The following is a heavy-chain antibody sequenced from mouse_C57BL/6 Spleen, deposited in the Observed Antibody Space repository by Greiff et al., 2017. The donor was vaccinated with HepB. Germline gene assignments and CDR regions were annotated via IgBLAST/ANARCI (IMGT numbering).Heavy chain of an antibody. CDR3: ALYDGYHYFDY. CDR2: ISYDGSN. Sequence: EVQVVESGPGLVKPSQSLSLTCSVTGYSITSGYYWNWIRQFPGNKLEWMGYISYDGSNNYNPSLKNRISITRDTSKNQFFLKLNSVTTEDTATYYCALYDGYHYFDYWGQGTTLTVSS. J-gene: IGHJ2*01. D-gene: IGHD2-3*01. CDR1: GYSITSGYY. V-gene: IGHV3-6*01.